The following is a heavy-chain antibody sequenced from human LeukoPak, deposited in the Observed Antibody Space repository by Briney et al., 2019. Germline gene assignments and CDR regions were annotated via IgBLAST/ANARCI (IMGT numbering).Heavy chain of an antibody. V-gene: IGHV3-15*01. CDR3: TTDRLLDSSSYYFFDY. J-gene: IGHJ4*02. Sequence: GGSLRLSCAASGFTFSDAWMSWVRQAPGKGLEWVGRIKSKTDGGTTDYAAPVEGRFTISRDDSKNTLYLQMNSLKIEDTAVYYCTTDRLLDSSSYYFFDYWGQGTLVTVSS. CDR1: GFTFSDAW. D-gene: IGHD6-13*01. CDR2: IKSKTDGGTT.